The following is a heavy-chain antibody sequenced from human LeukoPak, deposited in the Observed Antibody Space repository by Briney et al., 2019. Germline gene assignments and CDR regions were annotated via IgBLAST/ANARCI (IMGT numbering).Heavy chain of an antibody. CDR2: ISGSGDRT. CDR3: AKVKYDYGDPVGWFDP. V-gene: IGHV3-23*01. J-gene: IGHJ5*02. Sequence: GGSLRLSCVASGFIFSGSAMTWDRQVPGKGLEWVSHISGSGDRTYYADSVRGRFTSSRDNSKNTLFLHMNSQRAEDTAVYYCAKVKYDYGDPVGWFDPWGQGTLVTVSS. D-gene: IGHD4-17*01. CDR1: GFIFSGSA.